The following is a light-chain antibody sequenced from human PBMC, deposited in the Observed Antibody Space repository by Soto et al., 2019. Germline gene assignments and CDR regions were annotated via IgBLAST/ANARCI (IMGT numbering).Light chain of an antibody. J-gene: IGKJ1*01. CDR3: HQHGDSPWT. CDR1: QSVGSN. V-gene: IGKV3-15*01. CDR2: GAS. Sequence: VLTQSPATLSVSPGERATLSCRASQSVGSNLAWYQQKPGQAPRILIYGASTRATGIPARFSGSGSGTELTLTITSLQPEDCETYDCHQHGDSPWTFGQGTKVDIK.